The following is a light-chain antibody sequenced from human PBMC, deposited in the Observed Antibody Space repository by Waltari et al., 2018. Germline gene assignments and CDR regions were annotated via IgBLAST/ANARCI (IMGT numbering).Light chain of an antibody. CDR2: TGS. Sequence: DIQMTQSPSSVSASVGDRVTITCRAGQGIATWLGWFQQKIGKAPKLLVYTGSSLQSGVPPRFSGSESGTDFTLTISRLQPEDSATYYCQQTTSFPLTFGGGTKVEIK. V-gene: IGKV1-12*01. J-gene: IGKJ4*01. CDR3: QQTTSFPLT. CDR1: QGIATW.